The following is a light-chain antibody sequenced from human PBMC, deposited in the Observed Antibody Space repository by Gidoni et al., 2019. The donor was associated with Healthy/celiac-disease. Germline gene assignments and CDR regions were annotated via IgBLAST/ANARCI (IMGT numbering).Light chain of an antibody. CDR3: QQYNSYPVT. J-gene: IGKJ1*01. CDR1: PGISNY. V-gene: IGKV1-16*02. CDR2: AAS. Sequence: IHITHSPSSLSVSVGDRVTITRRASPGISNYLAWFQQKTGKAPKSLIDAASSLQSGVPSKFSGSGSGTDFTLTIRRLQHEDFATYYCQQYNSYPVTFGQGTKVEIK.